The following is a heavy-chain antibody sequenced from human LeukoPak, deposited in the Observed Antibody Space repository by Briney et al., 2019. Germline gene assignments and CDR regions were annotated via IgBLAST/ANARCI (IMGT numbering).Heavy chain of an antibody. CDR2: INHSGST. CDR3: ARTRYFDY. Sequence: MPSETLSLTCAVYGGSFSGYYWSWIRQPPGKGLEWIGEINHSGSTYYNPSLKSRVTISVDTSKNQFSLKLSSVTAADTAVYYCARTRYFDYWGQGTLVTVSS. CDR1: GGSFSGYY. V-gene: IGHV4-34*01. J-gene: IGHJ4*02.